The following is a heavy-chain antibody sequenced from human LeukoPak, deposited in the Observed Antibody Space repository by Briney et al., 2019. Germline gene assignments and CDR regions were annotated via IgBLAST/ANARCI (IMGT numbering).Heavy chain of an antibody. CDR2: IYYSGST. D-gene: IGHD3-3*01. V-gene: IGHV4-59*01. CDR1: GGSISSYY. J-gene: IGHJ4*02. CDR3: ARGSGKIFDY. Sequence: SETLSLTCTVSGGSISSYYWSWIRQPPGQGLEWIGYIYYSGSTNYNPSLKTRVTISVDTSKNLFSLKLSSVTAADTAVYYCARGSGKIFDYWGQGTLVTVSS.